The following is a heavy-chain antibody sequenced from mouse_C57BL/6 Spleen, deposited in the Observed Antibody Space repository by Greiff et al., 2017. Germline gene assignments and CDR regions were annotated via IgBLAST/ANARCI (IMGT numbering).Heavy chain of an antibody. CDR3: TRWYGNQGNFDY. CDR1: GFTFSSYA. J-gene: IGHJ2*01. CDR2: ISSGGDYI. Sequence: EVKLMESGEGLVKPGGSLKLSCAASGFTFSSYAMSWVRQTPEQRLEWVAYISSGGDYIYYADTVKGRFTISRDNARNTLYLQLSSLQSEDTAMYYCTRWYGNQGNFDYWGQGTTLTVSS. D-gene: IGHD2-10*02. V-gene: IGHV5-9-1*02.